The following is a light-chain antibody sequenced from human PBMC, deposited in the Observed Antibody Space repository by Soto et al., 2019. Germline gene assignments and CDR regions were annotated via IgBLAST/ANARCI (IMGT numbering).Light chain of an antibody. Sequence: EVVITQAPATLSVSRGEGATLSCRASQSVNNNLAWYQQKPGQPPRLVIYGASTRATGIPARFSGSGSGTEFSLTISSLQSEDFAVYYCQQYNDWPPLTLGGGTKVDIK. CDR1: QSVNNN. CDR2: GAS. CDR3: QQYNDWPPLT. V-gene: IGKV3-15*01. J-gene: IGKJ4*01.